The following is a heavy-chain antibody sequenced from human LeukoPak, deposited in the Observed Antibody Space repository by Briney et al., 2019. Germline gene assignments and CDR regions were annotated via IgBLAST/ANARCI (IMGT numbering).Heavy chain of an antibody. CDR1: GYTFTSYG. CDR2: ISAYNGNT. D-gene: IGHD1-26*01. CDR3: ASSDGRGGHAFDI. Sequence: ASVKVSCKASGYTFTSYGISWVRQAPGQGLEWMGWISAYNGNTNYAQKLQGRVTMTRDTSISTAYMELSRLRSDDTAVYYCASSDGRGGHAFDIWGQGTMVTVSS. J-gene: IGHJ3*02. V-gene: IGHV1-18*01.